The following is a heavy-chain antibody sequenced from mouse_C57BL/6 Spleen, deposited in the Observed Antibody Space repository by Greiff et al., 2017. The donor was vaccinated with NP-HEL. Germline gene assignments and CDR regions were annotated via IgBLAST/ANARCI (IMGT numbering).Heavy chain of an antibody. V-gene: IGHV1-64*01. CDR2: IHPNSGST. J-gene: IGHJ1*03. CDR1: GYTFTSYW. CDR3: ATLGGYFDV. Sequence: QVQLKQPGAELVKPGASVKLSCKASGYTFTSYWMHWVKQRPGQGLEWIGMIHPNSGSTNYNEKFKTKATLTVAKSSSTAYMQLSSLTSEDSAVYYCATLGGYFDVWGTGTTVTVSS. D-gene: IGHD1-2*01.